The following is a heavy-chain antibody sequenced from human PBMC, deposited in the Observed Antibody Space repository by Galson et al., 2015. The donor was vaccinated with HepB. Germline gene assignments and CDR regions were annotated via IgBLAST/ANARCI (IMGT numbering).Heavy chain of an antibody. CDR3: TRVRGLKLVAATHFDY. D-gene: IGHD2-15*01. J-gene: IGHJ4*02. Sequence: SLRLSCAISGFTFGDYGMGWVRQAPGKGLEWLGFIRSKSYGETTEYAASVQGTITISRDDSKSIANLQMYSLKTEDTAVYYCTRVRGLKLVAATHFDYWGRGTLVTVSS. CDR1: GFTFGDYG. CDR2: IRSKSYGETT. V-gene: IGHV3-49*04.